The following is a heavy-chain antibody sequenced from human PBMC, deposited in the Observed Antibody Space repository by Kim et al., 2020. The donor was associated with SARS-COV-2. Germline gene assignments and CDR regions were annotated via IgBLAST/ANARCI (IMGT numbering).Heavy chain of an antibody. CDR2: SGST. D-gene: IGHD3-22*01. V-gene: IGHV4-34*01. CDR3: DSSGLFDS. Sequence: SGSTNYHPPLKSRVPISVDTSKNQFSLKLSSVTAADTAVVSHDSSGLFDSWGQGTLVTVSS. J-gene: IGHJ4*02.